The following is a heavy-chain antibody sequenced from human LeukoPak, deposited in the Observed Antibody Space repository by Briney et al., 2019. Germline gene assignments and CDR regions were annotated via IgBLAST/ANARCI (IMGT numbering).Heavy chain of an antibody. CDR3: ARGVSIAARRGSGDY. V-gene: IGHV3-30*04. CDR1: GFTFSSYA. J-gene: IGHJ4*02. CDR2: ISYDGSNK. Sequence: GGSLRLSCAASGFTFSSYAMHWVRQAPGKGLEWVAVISYDGSNKYYADSVKGRFTISRDNSKNTLYLQMNSLRAEDTAVYYCARGVSIAARRGSGDYWGQGTLVTVSS. D-gene: IGHD6-6*01.